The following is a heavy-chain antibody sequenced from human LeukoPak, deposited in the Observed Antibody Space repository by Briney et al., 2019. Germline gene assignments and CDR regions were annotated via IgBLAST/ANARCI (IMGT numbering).Heavy chain of an antibody. CDR3: ARVDYFDSTGYYFNFPY. Sequence: SETLSLTCTVSGYSICRGYFWGWIRQPPGKGLEWIGSIYQCGSTYYNPSLKSRVTISADTSKNHFSLKLNSVIAADTAVYYCARVDYFDSTGYYFNFPYWGQGTLVTVSS. CDR2: IYQCGST. V-gene: IGHV4-38-2*02. J-gene: IGHJ4*02. D-gene: IGHD3-22*01. CDR1: GYSICRGYF.